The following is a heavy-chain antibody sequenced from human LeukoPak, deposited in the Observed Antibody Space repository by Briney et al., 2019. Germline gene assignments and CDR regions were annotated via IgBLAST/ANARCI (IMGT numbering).Heavy chain of an antibody. D-gene: IGHD6-13*01. V-gene: IGHV3-48*01. J-gene: IGHJ4*02. CDR2: ISSSSSTI. CDR1: GFTFSSYS. CDR3: ATLPAETGYSSSWDQYDY. Sequence: GGSLRLSCAASGFTFSSYSMNWVRQAPGKGLEWVSYISSSSSTIYYADSVKGRFTISRDNAKNSLYLQMNSLRAEDTAVYYCATLPAETGYSSSWDQYDYWGQGTLVTVSS.